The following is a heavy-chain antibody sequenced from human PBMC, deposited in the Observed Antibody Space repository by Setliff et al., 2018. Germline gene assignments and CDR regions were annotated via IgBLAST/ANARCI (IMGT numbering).Heavy chain of an antibody. CDR2: IYASGST. V-gene: IGHV4-4*08. Sequence: PSETLSLTCTVSGGSISSYYWSWIRQPPGKGLEWIGYIYASGSTNYNPSLKSRVTLSVDTSKNQFSLKVSSVTAADTAVYYCARAPPNRYSGCYEYFYMDVWGKGTTVTVSS. CDR3: ARAPPNRYSGCYEYFYMDV. J-gene: IGHJ6*03. D-gene: IGHD1-26*01. CDR1: GGSISSYY.